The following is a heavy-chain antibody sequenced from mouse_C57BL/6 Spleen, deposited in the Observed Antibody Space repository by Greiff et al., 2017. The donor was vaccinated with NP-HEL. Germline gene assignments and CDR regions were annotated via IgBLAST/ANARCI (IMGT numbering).Heavy chain of an antibody. CDR3: ARDRFAY. Sequence: QVQLQQSGAELVKPGASVKMSCKASGYTFTSYWMHWVKQRPIQGLEWIGNIDPSDSETHYSQKFKDKATLTVDKSSSTAYMQLSSLTSEDSAVYYCARDRFAYWGQGTLVTVSA. CDR2: IDPSDSET. V-gene: IGHV1-52*01. CDR1: GYTFTSYW. J-gene: IGHJ3*01.